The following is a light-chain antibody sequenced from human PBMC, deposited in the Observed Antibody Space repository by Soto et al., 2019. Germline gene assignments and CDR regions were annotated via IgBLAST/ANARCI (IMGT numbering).Light chain of an antibody. CDR3: AAWDDSLHAVV. CDR1: SSNIGSNT. J-gene: IGLJ2*01. CDR2: SNS. Sequence: QPVLTQPPSASGTPGQRVTISCSGSSSNIGSNTVNWYQQLPGTAPKLLIYSNSQRPSGVPDRLSGSKSGTSASLAISGLQSEDEAYYYCAAWDDSLHAVVFGGGTK. V-gene: IGLV1-44*01.